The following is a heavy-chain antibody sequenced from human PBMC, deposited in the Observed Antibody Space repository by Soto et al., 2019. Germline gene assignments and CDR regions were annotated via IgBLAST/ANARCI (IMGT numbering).Heavy chain of an antibody. CDR1: GFTFSTYP. CDR3: AKPPVITASYYYYDMDV. Sequence: GSLRLSCAASGFTFSTYPMNWVRQAPGKGLEWVSGISGSGISTYYADSVKGRFTISRDNSKNTVSLQMDSLRAEDTAVYYCAKPPVITASYYYYDMDVWGRGTTVTVSS. CDR2: ISGSGIST. J-gene: IGHJ6*02. D-gene: IGHD4-4*01. V-gene: IGHV3-23*01.